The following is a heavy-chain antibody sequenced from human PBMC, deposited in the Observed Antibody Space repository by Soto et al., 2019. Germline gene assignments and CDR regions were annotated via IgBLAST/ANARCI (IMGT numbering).Heavy chain of an antibody. CDR1: GGTFSSYA. J-gene: IGHJ4*02. CDR2: IIPIFGTA. CDR3: ARVWMAPYDSSGYLLY. V-gene: IGHV1-69*13. Sequence: GASVKVSCKASGGTFSSYAISWVRQAPGQGLEWMGGIIPIFGTANYAQKFQGRVTITADESTSTAYMELSSLRSEDTAVYYCARVWMAPYDSSGYLLYWGQGTLVTVSS. D-gene: IGHD3-22*01.